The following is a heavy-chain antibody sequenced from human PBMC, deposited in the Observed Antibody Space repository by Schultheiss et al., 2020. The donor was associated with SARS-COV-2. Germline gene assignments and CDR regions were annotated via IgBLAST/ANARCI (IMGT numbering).Heavy chain of an antibody. CDR3: ARGSEGFDP. CDR1: GGSITDTNW. Sequence: SETLSLTCAVSGGSITDTNWWTWVRQPPGKGLEWIGEIYHSGSTYYNPSLKSRVTISVDTSKNQFSLKLSSVTAADTAVYYCARGSEGFDPWGQGTQVTVSS. CDR2: IYHSGST. J-gene: IGHJ5*02. V-gene: IGHV4-4*02.